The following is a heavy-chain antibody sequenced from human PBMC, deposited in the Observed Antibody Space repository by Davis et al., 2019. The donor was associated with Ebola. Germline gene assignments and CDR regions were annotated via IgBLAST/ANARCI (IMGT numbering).Heavy chain of an antibody. V-gene: IGHV3-23*01. CDR1: GFIFSTYV. CDR2: GTSADT. CDR3: ARDPQWDLTFDY. D-gene: IGHD1-26*01. Sequence: GGSLRLSCSASGFIFSTYVMSWVRQAPGKGLEWVSTYGTSADTYYADSVKGRFTISRDNSKNTLYLQMNSLRAEDTAVYYCARDPQWDLTFDYWGQGTLVTVSS. J-gene: IGHJ4*02.